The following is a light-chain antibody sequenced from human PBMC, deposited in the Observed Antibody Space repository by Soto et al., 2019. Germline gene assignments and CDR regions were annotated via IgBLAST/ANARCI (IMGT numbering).Light chain of an antibody. CDR3: QHYNRWPLT. CDR1: QSVNNN. Sequence: EIVMTQSPATLSVSPGERATLSCRASQSVNNNLAWYQQTPGQAPRLLIYGASTRAAGIPASFSGSGSGTEFTLTISSLQSEDFGVYYCQHYNRWPLTFGGGTKVDIK. V-gene: IGKV3-15*01. CDR2: GAS. J-gene: IGKJ4*01.